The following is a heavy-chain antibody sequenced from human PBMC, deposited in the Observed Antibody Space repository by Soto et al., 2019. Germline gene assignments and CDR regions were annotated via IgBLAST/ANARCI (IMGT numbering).Heavy chain of an antibody. J-gene: IGHJ4*02. V-gene: IGHV1-18*01. CDR2: ISAHNGNT. CDR1: GYTFTSYG. D-gene: IGHD1-1*01. CDR3: ARGRYGDY. Sequence: QVHLVQSGAEVKKPGASVKVSCKGSGYTFTSYGITWVRQAPGQGLEWMGWISAHNGNTDYAQKLQGRVTVTRDTSTSPGFMGLRSLRSDDTAVYYCARGRYGDYWGQGALVTVSS.